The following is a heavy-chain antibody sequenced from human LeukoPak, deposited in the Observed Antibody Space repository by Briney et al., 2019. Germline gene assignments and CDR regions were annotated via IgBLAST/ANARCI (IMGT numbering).Heavy chain of an antibody. CDR2: IYYSGST. J-gene: IGHJ4*02. Sequence: SETLSLTCTVSGGSISSYYWSWIRQPPGKGLEWIGHIYYSGSTSYNPSLKSRVTISVDTSKNHLSLKLSSVTAADTAVYYCARGGAAVPAHDYWGQGSLVTVSS. CDR1: GGSISSYY. D-gene: IGHD2-21*02. CDR3: ARGGAAVPAHDY. V-gene: IGHV4-59*12.